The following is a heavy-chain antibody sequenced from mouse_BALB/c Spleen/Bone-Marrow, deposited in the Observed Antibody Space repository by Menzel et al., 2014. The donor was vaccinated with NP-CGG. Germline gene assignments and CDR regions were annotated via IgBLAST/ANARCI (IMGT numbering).Heavy chain of an antibody. CDR2: IYPGDGDT. V-gene: IGHV1-80*01. D-gene: IGHD1-1*01. CDR3: ARSGYGSSYDY. Sequence: QVQLQQSGAELVRPGSSVKISCKASGYVFSTYWMNWVKQRPGQGLEWIGQIYPGDGDTNYNGKFKGTATLTADKSSSTAYMQRSSLTSEGSAVYFCARSGYGSSYDYWGQGTTLTVSS. J-gene: IGHJ2*01. CDR1: GYVFSTYW.